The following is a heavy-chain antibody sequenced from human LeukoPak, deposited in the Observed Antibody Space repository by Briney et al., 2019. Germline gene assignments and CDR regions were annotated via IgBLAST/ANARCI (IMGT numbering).Heavy chain of an antibody. D-gene: IGHD3-10*01. CDR1: GFSLRDYN. J-gene: IGHJ6*03. Sequence: GGSLRLSCAASGFSLRDYNLNWVRQAPGKGLEWIAYISGSSGTIFYADSVQGRFTISRDNAKNSLFLQMNRLRPEDTAVYYCTRHVVHGETYYYYYMDVWGRGTTVTVSS. CDR3: TRHVVHGETYYYYYMDV. V-gene: IGHV3-48*01. CDR2: ISGSSGTI.